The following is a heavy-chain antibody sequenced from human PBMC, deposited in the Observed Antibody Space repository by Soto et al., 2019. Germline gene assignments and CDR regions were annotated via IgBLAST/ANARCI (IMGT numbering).Heavy chain of an antibody. CDR2: IYYSGST. Sequence: QVQLQESGPGLVKPSETLSLTCTVSGGSISSYYWSWIRQPPGKGLEWIGYIYYSGSTNYNPSLKSRVTISVDTSKNQFSLKLSSVTAADTAVYYCAGRNWRYLDYWGQGTLVTVSS. CDR1: GGSISSYY. CDR3: AGRNWRYLDY. J-gene: IGHJ4*02. D-gene: IGHD1-1*01. V-gene: IGHV4-59*01.